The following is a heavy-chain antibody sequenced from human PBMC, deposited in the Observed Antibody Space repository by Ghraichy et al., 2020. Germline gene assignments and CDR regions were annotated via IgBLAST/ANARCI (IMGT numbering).Heavy chain of an antibody. J-gene: IGHJ6*02. CDR1: GFTLSSYG. V-gene: IGHV3-30*18. CDR3: AKDSSAYYYYCMDV. Sequence: SLRLSCAASGFTLSSYGMHWVRQAPGKGLEWVAVISHDGSNKYYADSVKGRFTISRDNSRNTLYLQMNSLRVEDTAVYYCAKDSSAYYYYCMDVWGQGTTVTVSS. CDR2: ISHDGSNK.